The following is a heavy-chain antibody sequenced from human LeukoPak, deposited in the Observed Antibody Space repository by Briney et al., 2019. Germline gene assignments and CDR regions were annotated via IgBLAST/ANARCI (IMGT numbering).Heavy chain of an antibody. CDR1: GFTFSSYW. CDR2: ISGSGGST. J-gene: IGHJ6*02. CDR3: ARDGGYSSSWYSYYYYYGMDV. V-gene: IGHV3-23*01. Sequence: GGSLRLSCAASGFTFSSYWMSWVRQAPGKGLEWVSAISGSGGSTYYADSVKGRFTISRDNAKNTLYLQMNSLRAEDTAVYYCARDGGYSSSWYSYYYYYGMDVWGQGTTVTVSS. D-gene: IGHD6-13*01.